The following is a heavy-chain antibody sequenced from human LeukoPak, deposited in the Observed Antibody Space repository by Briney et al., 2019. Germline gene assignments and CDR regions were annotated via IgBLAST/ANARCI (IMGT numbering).Heavy chain of an antibody. Sequence: SQTLSLTCAISGDSVSSNSAAWNWIRQSPSRGLEWLGGTYYRSKWYNDYALSVKTRITINPDTSKNQLSLQLNSLTPDDTAVYYCASSNLRKDAFDIWGQGTMVTVSS. V-gene: IGHV6-1*01. J-gene: IGHJ3*02. CDR1: GDSVSSNSAA. D-gene: IGHD2-2*01. CDR2: TYYRSKWYN. CDR3: ASSNLRKDAFDI.